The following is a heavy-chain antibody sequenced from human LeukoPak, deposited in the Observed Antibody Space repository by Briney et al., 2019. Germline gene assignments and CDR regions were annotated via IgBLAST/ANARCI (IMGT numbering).Heavy chain of an antibody. Sequence: GGSLRLSCAASGFTFSSYAMSWVQQAPGKGLEWVSSLSGFGGSTYYADSVKGRYTISRDNSKNTLYLQMDSLRAEDTAVYYCAKVKDYYDSTGYKYYFDYWGQGTLVTVSS. J-gene: IGHJ4*02. CDR1: GFTFSSYA. CDR2: LSGFGGST. V-gene: IGHV3-23*01. CDR3: AKVKDYYDSTGYKYYFDY. D-gene: IGHD3-22*01.